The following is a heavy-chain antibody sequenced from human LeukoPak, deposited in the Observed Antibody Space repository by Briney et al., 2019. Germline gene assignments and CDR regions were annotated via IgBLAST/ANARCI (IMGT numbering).Heavy chain of an antibody. CDR2: IDYRGSI. J-gene: IGHJ4*02. Sequence: SETLSLTCTVSGGSISTYYWSWLRQPPGKGLEWIPYIDYRGSITYNPSLRSRVTISVDTSRNQFSLKLSSVTAADTAVYYCARVMGSGWTGFDYWGQGILVTVSS. CDR3: ARVMGSGWTGFDY. CDR1: GGSISTYY. D-gene: IGHD6-19*01. V-gene: IGHV4-59*01.